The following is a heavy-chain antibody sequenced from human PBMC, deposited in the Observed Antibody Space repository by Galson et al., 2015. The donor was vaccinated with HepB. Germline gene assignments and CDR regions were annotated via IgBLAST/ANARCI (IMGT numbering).Heavy chain of an antibody. D-gene: IGHD2-8*02. CDR1: GFTFGNHG. CDR2: ISSGGGTQ. CDR3: AKEIIVHAGDSYFDL. V-gene: IGHV3-30*18. J-gene: IGHJ2*01. Sequence: SLRLSCAASGFTFGNHGIHWVRQAPGKGLEWVAVISSGGGTQYLADSVRGRVTLSRDNPKNTAYLQMNSLGAEDAAVYYCAKEIIVHAGDSYFDLWGRGTLVTVSS.